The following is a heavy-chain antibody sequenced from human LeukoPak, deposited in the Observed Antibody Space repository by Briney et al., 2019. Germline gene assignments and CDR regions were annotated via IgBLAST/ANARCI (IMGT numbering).Heavy chain of an antibody. CDR2: ISGRGANT. CDR3: AKATAPHLGYAFDI. Sequence: TGGSLRLSCAASGFTFTNYAINWVRQAPGKGLEWVSAISGRGANTYYADSVKGRFTISRDNSKNTLYLQMSTLRAEDTAVYYCAKATAPHLGYAFDIWGQGTMVIVFS. V-gene: IGHV3-23*01. D-gene: IGHD7-27*01. J-gene: IGHJ3*02. CDR1: GFTFTNYA.